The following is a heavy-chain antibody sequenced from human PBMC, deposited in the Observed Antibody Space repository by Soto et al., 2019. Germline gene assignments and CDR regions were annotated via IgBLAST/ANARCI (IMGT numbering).Heavy chain of an antibody. CDR2: INPLPTSGST. Sequence: QVQLVQSGAEVKKPGASVKVSCKASGYIFTNYYIPWVRQAPGQGLEWMAIINPLPTSGSTNYAQKFQGRVTVTRDTSTSTVYLELRSLRSDDTAVYYCASDLAEAAYWGQGTLVTVSS. J-gene: IGHJ4*02. V-gene: IGHV1-46*01. CDR1: GYIFTNYY. CDR3: ASDLAEAAY. D-gene: IGHD6-13*01.